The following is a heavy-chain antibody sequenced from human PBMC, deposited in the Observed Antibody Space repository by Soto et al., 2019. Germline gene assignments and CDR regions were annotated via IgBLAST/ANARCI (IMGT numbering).Heavy chain of an antibody. CDR1: GYTFSNFW. CDR2: IYPGDHET. V-gene: IGHV5-51*01. J-gene: IGHJ4*02. Sequence: GESLKISCRCSGYTFSNFWIAWVRHLPGKGLEWMGIIYPGDHETRYSPSFHGKVTISADKSINTAYLQWSSLEASDSAFYYCARSPRSSTCFDYWGQAALVTVSS. CDR3: ARSPRSSTCFDY. D-gene: IGHD6-13*01.